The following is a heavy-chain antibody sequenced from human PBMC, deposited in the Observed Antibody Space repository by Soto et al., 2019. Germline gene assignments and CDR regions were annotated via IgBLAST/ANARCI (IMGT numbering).Heavy chain of an antibody. CDR3: ARGGYGDY. CDR1: GYTFTSYG. CDR2: ISAHNGNT. J-gene: IGHJ4*02. D-gene: IGHD1-1*01. V-gene: IGHV1-18*01. Sequence: QVHLVQSGAEVKKPGASVKVSCKGSGYTFTSYGITWVRQAPGQGLEWMGWISAHNGNTDYAQKLQGSVTVTRDTSTSTAYMELRSLRSDGTAVYYCARGGYGDYWGQGALVTVSS.